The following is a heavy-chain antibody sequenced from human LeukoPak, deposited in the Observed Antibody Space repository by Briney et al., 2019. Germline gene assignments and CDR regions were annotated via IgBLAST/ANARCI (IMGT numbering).Heavy chain of an antibody. V-gene: IGHV1-69*01. CDR2: IIPIFGTA. CDR3: ATQRRPQSPFDY. J-gene: IGHJ4*02. D-gene: IGHD2-2*01. Sequence: SVKVSCKASGGTFSSYAISWVRQAPGQGLEWMGGIIPIFGTANYAQKFQGRVTITADESTSTTYMELSSLRSEDTAVYYCATQRRPQSPFDYWGQGTLVTVSS. CDR1: GGTFSSYA.